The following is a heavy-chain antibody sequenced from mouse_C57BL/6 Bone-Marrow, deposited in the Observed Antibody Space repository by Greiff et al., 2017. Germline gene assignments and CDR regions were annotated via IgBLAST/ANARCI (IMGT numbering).Heavy chain of an antibody. CDR1: GYTFTSYW. Sequence: QVQLQQPGAELVKPGASVKMSCKASGYTFTSYWITWVKQRPGQGLEWIGDIYPRSGNTYYNEKFKGKATLTADKSSSTAYMELRSLTSEDSAVYFCARGYGYDYWGQGTTLTVSA. CDR3: ARGYGYDY. D-gene: IGHD2-2*01. J-gene: IGHJ2*01. CDR2: IYPRSGNT. V-gene: IGHV1-55*01.